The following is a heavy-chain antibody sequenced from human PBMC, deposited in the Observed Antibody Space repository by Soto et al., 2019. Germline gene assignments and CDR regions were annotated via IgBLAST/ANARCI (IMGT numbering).Heavy chain of an antibody. J-gene: IGHJ4*02. Sequence: GGSLRLSCAASGFTFSSYAMSWVRQAPGKGLEWVSAISGSGGSTYYADSVKGRFTISRDNSKNTLYLQMNSLRAEDTAVYYCAKVSDTAMVFYYFDDWGQGTLVTVAS. CDR3: AKVSDTAMVFYYFDD. V-gene: IGHV3-23*01. CDR2: ISGSGGST. D-gene: IGHD5-18*01. CDR1: GFTFSSYA.